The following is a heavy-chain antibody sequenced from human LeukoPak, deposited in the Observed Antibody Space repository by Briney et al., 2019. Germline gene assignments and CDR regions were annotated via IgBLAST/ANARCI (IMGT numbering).Heavy chain of an antibody. V-gene: IGHV5-51*01. CDR1: GYTFTTYW. CDR2: IYPDDSDT. J-gene: IGHJ4*02. D-gene: IGHD3-10*01. Sequence: GESLQISCQGSGYTFTTYWIGWVRKLPGKGLEWMGIIYPDDSDTRYSPSFQGQVTISVDKSISTAYLQWSSLKASDTAMYYCARPRVSGSSWAAYWGQGTLVTVSS. CDR3: ARPRVSGSSWAAY.